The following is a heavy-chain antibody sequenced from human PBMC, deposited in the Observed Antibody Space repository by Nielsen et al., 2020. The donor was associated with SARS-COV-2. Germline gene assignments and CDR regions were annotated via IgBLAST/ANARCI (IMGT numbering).Heavy chain of an antibody. CDR1: GGSISSYY. CDR3: ASGIVVALDAFDI. D-gene: IGHD2-2*01. J-gene: IGHJ3*02. Sequence: SETLSLTCTVSGGSISSYYWSWIRQPPGKGLEWIGYIYYSGSTNYNPSLKSRVTISVDTSKNQFSLKLSSVTAADTAVYYCASGIVVALDAFDIWGQGTMVTVSS. V-gene: IGHV4-59*01. CDR2: IYYSGST.